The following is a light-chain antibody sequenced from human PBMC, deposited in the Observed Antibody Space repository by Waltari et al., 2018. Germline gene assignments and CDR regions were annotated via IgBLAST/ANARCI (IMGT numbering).Light chain of an antibody. CDR2: DAS. CDR1: PSVGRS. J-gene: IGKJ1*01. Sequence: EIVLMQSPGTLSLSPGERATLACRASPSVGRSLAWYQQKPGQAPRLLIYDASRRATGIPDRFSGSGSGTDFSLTISTLEPEDFAVYYCQHYVRLPATFGQGTKVEI. V-gene: IGKV3-20*01. CDR3: QHYVRLPAT.